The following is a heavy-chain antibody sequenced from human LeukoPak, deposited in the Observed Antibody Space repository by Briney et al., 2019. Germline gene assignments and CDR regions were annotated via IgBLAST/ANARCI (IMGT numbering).Heavy chain of an antibody. CDR2: INWNGGST. CDR3: ARDGIRVLSYYYDSSGSFDY. Sequence: PGGSLRLSCAASGFTFDVYGMSWVRQAPGKGLEWVSGINWNGGSTGYADSVKGRFTISRDNAKNSLYLQMNSLRAEDTALYYCARDGIRVLSYYYDSSGSFDYWGQGTLVTVSS. V-gene: IGHV3-20*04. D-gene: IGHD3-22*01. CDR1: GFTFDVYG. J-gene: IGHJ4*02.